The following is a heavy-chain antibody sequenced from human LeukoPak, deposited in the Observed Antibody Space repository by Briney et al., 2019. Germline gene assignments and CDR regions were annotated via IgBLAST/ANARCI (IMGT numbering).Heavy chain of an antibody. V-gene: IGHV4-34*01. D-gene: IGHD5-18*01. CDR3: ARRIQLWPQYYYYYYGMDV. CDR1: GGSFSGYY. J-gene: IGHJ6*02. CDR2: INHSGST. Sequence: PSETLSLTCAVYGGSFSGYYWSWIRQPPGKGLEWIGEINHSGSTNYNPSLKSRVTISVGTSKNQFSLKLSSVTAADTAVYYCARRIQLWPQYYYYYYGMDVWGQGTTVTVSS.